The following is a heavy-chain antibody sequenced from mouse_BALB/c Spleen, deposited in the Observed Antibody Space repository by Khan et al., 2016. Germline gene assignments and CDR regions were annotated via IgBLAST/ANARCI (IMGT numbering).Heavy chain of an antibody. Sequence: QIQLVQSGPELKKPGETVKISCKASEYTFTNYGMNWVKQAPGKGLKWMGWINTNTGEPTYAEEFKGRFAFSLEASASTAYLQINNLNNEDTATFFYARTGDCTNYGMDYWGQGTSVTVSA. V-gene: IGHV9-3*02. CDR1: EYTFTNYG. J-gene: IGHJ4*01. CDR2: INTNTGEP. CDR3: ARTGDCTNYGMDY. D-gene: IGHD2-13*01.